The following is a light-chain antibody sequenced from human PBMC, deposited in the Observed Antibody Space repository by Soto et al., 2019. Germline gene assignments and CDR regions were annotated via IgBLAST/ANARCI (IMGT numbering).Light chain of an antibody. J-gene: IGKJ1*01. CDR1: QSISSY. CDR3: QQLTDWPPQWT. Sequence: EIVLTQSLGTLSLSPGATATLSCRASQSISSYLAWYQQKPGQAPRLLIHDASSRATGIPARSSCSGSGTDFTLTISSLEPEDFAVYYCQQLTDWPPQWTFGQGTKVDIK. V-gene: IGKV3-11*01. CDR2: DAS.